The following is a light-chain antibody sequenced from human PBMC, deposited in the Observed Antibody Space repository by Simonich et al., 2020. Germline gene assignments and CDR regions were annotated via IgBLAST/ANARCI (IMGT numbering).Light chain of an antibody. J-gene: IGKJ4*01. CDR1: QGISNS. CDR3: QQYYSTPLT. V-gene: IGKV1-NL1*01. Sequence: DIQMTQSPSSLSASVGDRVTITCRASQGISNSLAWYQQKPGKAPKLLMYAASRLAGGVPTRFSGSGSGTYYTLTISSQQPEDFATYYCQQYYSTPLTFGGGTKVEIK. CDR2: AAS.